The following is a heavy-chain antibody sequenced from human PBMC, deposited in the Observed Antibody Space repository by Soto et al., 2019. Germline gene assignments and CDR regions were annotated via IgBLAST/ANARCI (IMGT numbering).Heavy chain of an antibody. CDR1: GFTFSSYS. J-gene: IGHJ6*02. Sequence: GGSLRLSCAASGFTFSSYSMNWVRQAPGKGLEWVSSISSSSSYIYYADSVKGRFTISRDNAKNSLYLQMNSLRAEDTAVYYCAIDFYYYYGMDVWGQGTTVTVSS. CDR3: AIDFYYYYGMDV. V-gene: IGHV3-21*01. CDR2: ISSSSSYI.